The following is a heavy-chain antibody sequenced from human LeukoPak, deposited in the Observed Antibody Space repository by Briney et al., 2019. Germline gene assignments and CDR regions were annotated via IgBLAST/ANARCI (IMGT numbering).Heavy chain of an antibody. J-gene: IGHJ4*02. D-gene: IGHD2-15*01. Sequence: SETLSLTCTFSGVSISSYYWSWIQQPPGRGLEWLGYIYYIWSTNYNPSLKSRVTISVDTSKDQFSLKLSSVTAADTAVYYCARLINPAVVAATPGSPLYYFDYWGQGTLVTVSS. CDR1: GVSISSYY. V-gene: IGHV4-59*01. CDR3: ARLINPAVVAATPGSPLYYFDY. CDR2: IYYIWST.